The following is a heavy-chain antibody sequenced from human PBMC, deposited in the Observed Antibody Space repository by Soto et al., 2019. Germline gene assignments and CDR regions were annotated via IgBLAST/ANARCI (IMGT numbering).Heavy chain of an antibody. D-gene: IGHD2-2*01. V-gene: IGHV3-64D*06. J-gene: IGHJ5*02. CDR2: ISSNGGST. CDR3: AKDLGQYCSSNSCSASNWFDP. Sequence: PGGSLRLSCSASGFTFSSYAMHWVRQAPGKGLEYVSAISSNGGSTYYADSVKGRFTISRDNSKNTLYLQMSSLRAEDTAVYYCAKDLGQYCSSNSCSASNWFDPWGQGTLVTVSS. CDR1: GFTFSSYA.